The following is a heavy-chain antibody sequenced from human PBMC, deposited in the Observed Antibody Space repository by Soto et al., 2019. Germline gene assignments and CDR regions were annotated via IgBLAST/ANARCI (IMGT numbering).Heavy chain of an antibody. Sequence: EVQLVESGGGLVQPGGSLRLSCAASGFPVTSDHMSWVRQPPGKGLEWVSLIYSGGNTNYPDSVQGRFTISRDNYRNTVHLQMNSLRAEDTAVYYCARRGATDVDYWGQGALVTVCS. D-gene: IGHD1-26*01. CDR1: GFPVTSDH. CDR3: ARRGATDVDY. V-gene: IGHV3-66*04. J-gene: IGHJ4*02. CDR2: IYSGGNT.